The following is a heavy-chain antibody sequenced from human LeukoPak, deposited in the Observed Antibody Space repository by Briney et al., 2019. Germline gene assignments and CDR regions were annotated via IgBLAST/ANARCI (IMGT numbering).Heavy chain of an antibody. D-gene: IGHD3-10*01. CDR2: IYYNGFT. CDR1: SGSISGNY. J-gene: IGHJ4*02. CDR3: ARTRESGSLDF. Sequence: PSETLSLTCTVSSGSISGNYWSWIRQPPGKGLEWIGYIYYNGFTNYNPSLKSRIAISVDSSKNQFSLKLSSVTAADTAVYYCARTRESGSLDFWGEGRSVTVSS. V-gene: IGHV4-59*01.